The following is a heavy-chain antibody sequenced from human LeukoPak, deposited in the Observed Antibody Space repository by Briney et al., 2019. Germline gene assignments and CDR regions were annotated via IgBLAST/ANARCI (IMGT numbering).Heavy chain of an antibody. CDR2: ISAYNGNT. D-gene: IGHD5-24*01. V-gene: IGHV1-18*01. Sequence: ASVKVSCKPYGYTFNTYGITWVRQAPGQGLEWMGWISAYNGNTNYAQKLQGRVTMTTDTSTSTAYMELRSLRSDDTAVYYCAILTEMATQIPNDYWGQGTLVTVSS. CDR3: AILTEMATQIPNDY. CDR1: GYTFNTYG. J-gene: IGHJ4*02.